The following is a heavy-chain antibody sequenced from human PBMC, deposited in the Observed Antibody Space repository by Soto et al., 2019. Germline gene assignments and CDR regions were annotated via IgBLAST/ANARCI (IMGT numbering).Heavy chain of an antibody. Sequence: QVQLVESGGGVVQPGRSLRLSCAASGFTFSRHAMHWVRQAPGKGLEWVAVIWYDGSKNYYVDSVKGRFTISRDDSKNTVYLQMNSLRVEDTAVYYCVRDPGIQGVDFDYWGQGALVIVSS. CDR3: VRDPGIQGVDFDY. V-gene: IGHV3-33*01. CDR2: IWYDGSKN. D-gene: IGHD3-3*01. CDR1: GFTFSRHA. J-gene: IGHJ4*02.